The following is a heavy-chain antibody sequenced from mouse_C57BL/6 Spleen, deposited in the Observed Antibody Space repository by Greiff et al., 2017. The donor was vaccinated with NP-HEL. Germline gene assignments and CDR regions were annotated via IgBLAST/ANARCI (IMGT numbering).Heavy chain of an antibody. D-gene: IGHD1-1*01. J-gene: IGHJ4*01. CDR1: GFTFSDYG. V-gene: IGHV5-17*01. Sequence: EVKVEESGGGLVKPGGSLKLSCAASGFTFSDYGMHWVRQAPEKGLEWVAYISSGSSTIYYADTVKGRFTISRDTAKKPLLLQMTSLRSEDTAMYYCARSDYYGSREDYYAMDYWGQGTSVTVSS. CDR2: ISSGSSTI. CDR3: ARSDYYGSREDYYAMDY.